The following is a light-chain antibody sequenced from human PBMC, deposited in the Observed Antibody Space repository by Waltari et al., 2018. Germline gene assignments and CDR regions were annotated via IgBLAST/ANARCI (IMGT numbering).Light chain of an antibody. CDR2: WAS. Sequence: DIVMTQSPDSLAVSLGERATITCKSSQTVLYDANNKNYVAWYQQKPGQPPKLLFYWASTRESGVPERFSGSGSGTDFTLTISSLQAEDVALYFCQQYYDTPTFGQGTKVEIK. CDR1: QTVLYDANNKNY. J-gene: IGKJ1*01. V-gene: IGKV4-1*01. CDR3: QQYYDTPT.